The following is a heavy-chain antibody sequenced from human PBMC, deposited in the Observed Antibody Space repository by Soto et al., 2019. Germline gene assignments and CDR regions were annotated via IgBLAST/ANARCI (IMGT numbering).Heavy chain of an antibody. V-gene: IGHV2-5*01. CDR2: IRWNDDT. D-gene: IGHD3-22*01. Sequence: SGPPLVHPTQTLTVSCSFSVISLRLYGVRVIWFRQPPEEILEWLALIRWNDDTRYRPCLKSRLTITKDPSKHQVVHTVTPQDPLDTGTYFCAHSKDSSGFLTSWGQGILVTVSS. J-gene: IGHJ5*02. CDR3: AHSKDSSGFLTS. CDR1: VISLRLYGVR.